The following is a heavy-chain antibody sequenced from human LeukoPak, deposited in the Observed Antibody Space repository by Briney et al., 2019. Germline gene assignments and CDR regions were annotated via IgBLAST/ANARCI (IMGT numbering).Heavy chain of an antibody. CDR1: GFTFSSYG. CDR2: IWYDGSNK. V-gene: IGHV3-33*01. CDR3: AREADCSGGSCYRGAFDI. J-gene: IGHJ3*02. D-gene: IGHD2-15*01. Sequence: GESLKISCAASGFTFSSYGMHWVRQAPGKGLEWVAVIWYDGSNKYYADSVKGRFTISRDNSKNTLFLQMNSLRAEDTAVYYCAREADCSGGSCYRGAFDIWGQGTMVTVSS.